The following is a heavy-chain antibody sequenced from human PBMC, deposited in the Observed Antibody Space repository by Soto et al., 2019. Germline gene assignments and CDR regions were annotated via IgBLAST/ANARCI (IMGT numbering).Heavy chain of an antibody. D-gene: IGHD1-7*01. Sequence: GSLRLSCAASGFTFSSHVMSWVRQAPGKGLEWVSAISGSGSGTFYADSVKGRFTISRDNSKNTLYLQMNSLRAEDTAVYYCAKAHWNYYFDYWGQGTLVTVSS. CDR2: ISGSGSGT. J-gene: IGHJ4*02. CDR3: AKAHWNYYFDY. CDR1: GFTFSSHV. V-gene: IGHV3-23*01.